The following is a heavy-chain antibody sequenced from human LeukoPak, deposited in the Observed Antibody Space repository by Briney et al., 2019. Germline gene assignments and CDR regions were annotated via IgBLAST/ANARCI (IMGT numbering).Heavy chain of an antibody. CDR1: GFTFSDYN. J-gene: IGHJ3*02. V-gene: IGHV3-11*05. Sequence: PGGSLRLSCAASGFTFSDYNMNWVRQAPGKGLEWVSYISSSSSYTNYADSVKGRFTISRDNAENSLYLQMNSLRAEDTAVYYCARELSPIDAFDIWGQGTMVTVSS. CDR3: ARELSPIDAFDI. CDR2: ISSSSSYT.